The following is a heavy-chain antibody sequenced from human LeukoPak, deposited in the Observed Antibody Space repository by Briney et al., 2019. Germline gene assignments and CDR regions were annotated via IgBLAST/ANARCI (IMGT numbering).Heavy chain of an antibody. J-gene: IGHJ4*02. CDR3: ARDREQWLVRPGYYFDY. D-gene: IGHD6-19*01. V-gene: IGHV3-21*01. Sequence: GGSLRLSCAASGFTFSSYNMNWVRQAPGKGLEWASSISSSNYKHYADSVKGRFTISRDNAKNSVYLQMNSLRAEDTAIYYCARDREQWLVRPGYYFDYWGQGTLVTVSS. CDR1: GFTFSSYN. CDR2: ISSSNYK.